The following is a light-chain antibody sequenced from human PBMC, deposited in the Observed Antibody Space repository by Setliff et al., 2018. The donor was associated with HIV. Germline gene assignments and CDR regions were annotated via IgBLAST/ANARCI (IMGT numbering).Light chain of an antibody. CDR2: GVS. J-gene: IGLJ1*01. CDR1: SRDAGDYDY. Sequence: QSALAHPASVSGSLGQSITISCTGASRDAGDYDYVSWYQQHPGKVPKLLIYGVSSRPSGVSDRFSGSRTGNTASLTISGLHDDDEADYYCSSYTSASTLVYVFGTGTKVTVL. V-gene: IGLV2-14*01. CDR3: SSYTSASTLVYV.